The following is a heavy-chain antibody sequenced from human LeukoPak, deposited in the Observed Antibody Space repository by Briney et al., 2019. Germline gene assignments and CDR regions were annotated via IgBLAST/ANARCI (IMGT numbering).Heavy chain of an antibody. J-gene: IGHJ4*02. V-gene: IGHV3-15*01. CDR3: TTERVIVVVPAASSQLNFDY. Sequence: GGSLRLSCAASGFTFSNAWMSWVRQAPGKGLDWVSRIKSKTDGGTTDYAAPGKGRFTMSRDDSKNTLYMQMNSMKTEDTAVYYCTTERVIVVVPAASSQLNFDYWGQGTLVTVSS. CDR2: IKSKTDGGTT. CDR1: GFTFSNAW. D-gene: IGHD2-2*01.